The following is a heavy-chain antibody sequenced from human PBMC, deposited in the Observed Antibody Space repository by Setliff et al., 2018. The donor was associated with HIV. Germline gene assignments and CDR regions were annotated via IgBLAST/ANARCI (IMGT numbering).Heavy chain of an antibody. J-gene: IGHJ4*02. CDR1: GFTVSNDY. CDR2: IHSGGST. D-gene: IGHD6-13*01. CDR3: ARDSGIAGADDY. Sequence: PGGSLRLSCAASGFTVSNDYMSWVRQAPGRGLEWVSVIHSGGSTYYADSVKGRFIISRDNSKNTLYLQMNSLRAEDTAVYFCARDSGIAGADDYWGPGTLVTVPQ. V-gene: IGHV3-66*01.